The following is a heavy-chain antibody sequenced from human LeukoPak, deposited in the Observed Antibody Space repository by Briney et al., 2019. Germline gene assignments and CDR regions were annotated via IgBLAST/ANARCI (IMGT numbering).Heavy chain of an antibody. D-gene: IGHD2-2*01. CDR1: GYTFTSYY. CDR3: ARGYCYNSNCYGSFDF. CDR2: INPSGSST. Sequence: GASVKVSCKASGYTFTSYYFHWVRQAPGQGLEWMGLINPSGSSTSNTQKFQGRVTMTRDTSTSTVYMELSSLGSEDTAVYYCARGYCYNSNCYGSFDFWGQGTLVTVSS. J-gene: IGHJ4*02. V-gene: IGHV1-46*01.